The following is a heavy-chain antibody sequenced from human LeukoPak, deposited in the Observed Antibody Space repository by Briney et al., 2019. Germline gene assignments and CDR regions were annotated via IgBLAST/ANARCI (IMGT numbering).Heavy chain of an antibody. Sequence: SGTLSLTCAVSGESISSSNWWSWVRQPPGKGLEWIAYMYYSGSTDYNPSLKSRVTISLDTSKSQFSLKLSSVTAADTAVYYCARHSRSGGSFDCWGQGTLVTVSS. D-gene: IGHD3-10*01. CDR3: ARHSRSGGSFDC. CDR1: GESISSSNW. CDR2: MYYSGST. J-gene: IGHJ4*02. V-gene: IGHV4-4*02.